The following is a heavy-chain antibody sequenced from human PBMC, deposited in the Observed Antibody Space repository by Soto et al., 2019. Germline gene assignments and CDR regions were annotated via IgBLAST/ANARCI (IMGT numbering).Heavy chain of an antibody. CDR1: GGSFSGYY. Sequence: SETLSLTCAVYGGSFSGYYWGWIRQPPGKGLEWIGEINHSGSTNYNPSLKSRVTISVDTSKNQFSLKLSSVTAADTAVYYCARGVRLWFGELLAPPYFDYWGQGTLVTVSS. CDR3: ARGVRLWFGELLAPPYFDY. CDR2: INHSGST. D-gene: IGHD3-10*01. J-gene: IGHJ4*02. V-gene: IGHV4-34*01.